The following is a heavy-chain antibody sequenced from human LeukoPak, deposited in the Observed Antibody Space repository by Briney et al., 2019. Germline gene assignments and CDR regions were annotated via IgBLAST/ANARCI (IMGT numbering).Heavy chain of an antibody. CDR1: GFTFSSYA. D-gene: IGHD2-15*01. Sequence: QTGGSLRLSCAASGFTFSSYAMHWVRQAPGKGLEWVAVISYDGSNKYYADSVKGRFTISRDNSKNTLYLQMNSLRAEDTAVYYCALTRLYYYYYMDVWGKGTTVTVSS. CDR3: ALTRLYYYYYMDV. CDR2: ISYDGSNK. V-gene: IGHV3-30-3*01. J-gene: IGHJ6*03.